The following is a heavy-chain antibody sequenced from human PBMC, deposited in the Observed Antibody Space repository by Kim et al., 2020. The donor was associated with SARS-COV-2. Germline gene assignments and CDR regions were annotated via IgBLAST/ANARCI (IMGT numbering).Heavy chain of an antibody. D-gene: IGHD5-12*01. V-gene: IGHV1-69*01. Sequence: YAQKCQGRVTITADESTSTAYMELSSLRSEDTAVYYCARPKSRDGYKFDYWGQGTLVTVSS. J-gene: IGHJ4*02. CDR3: ARPKSRDGYKFDY.